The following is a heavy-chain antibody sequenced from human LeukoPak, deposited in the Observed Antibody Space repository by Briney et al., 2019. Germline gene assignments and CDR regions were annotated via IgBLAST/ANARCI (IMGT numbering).Heavy chain of an antibody. V-gene: IGHV3-11*01. CDR1: GFTFSDYY. D-gene: IGHD3-3*01. J-gene: IGHJ1*01. Sequence: GGSLRLSCAASGFTFSDYYMSWIRQAPGKGLEWVSYISSSGSTIYYADSVKGRFTISRDNAKNSLYLQMNSLRAEDTAVYYCARGHYDFWSGYYAAEYFQHWGQGTLVTVSS. CDR3: ARGHYDFWSGYYAAEYFQH. CDR2: ISSSGSTI.